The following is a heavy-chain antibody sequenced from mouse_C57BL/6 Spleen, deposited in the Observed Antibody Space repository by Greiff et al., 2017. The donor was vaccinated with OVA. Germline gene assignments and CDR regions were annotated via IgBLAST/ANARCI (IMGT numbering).Heavy chain of an antibody. CDR1: GFTFSSYA. D-gene: IGHD2-5*01. CDR3: ARETIVTNPFSY. CDR2: LSDGGSYT. J-gene: IGHJ3*01. V-gene: IGHV5-4*01. Sequence: EVNVVESGGGLVKPGGSLKLSCAASGFTFSSYAMSWVRQTPEKRLEWVATLSDGGSYTYYPDNVKGRFTISRDNAKNNLYLQMSQLKSEDTAMYYCARETIVTNPFSYWGQGTLVTVSA.